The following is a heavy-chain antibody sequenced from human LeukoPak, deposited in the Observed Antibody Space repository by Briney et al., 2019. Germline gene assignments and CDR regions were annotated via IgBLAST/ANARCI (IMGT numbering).Heavy chain of an antibody. D-gene: IGHD3-10*01. Sequence: GGSLRLSCAASGFTFSSYSMNWVRQAPGKGLEWVSYISSSSTIYYADSVKGRFTISRDNAKNSLYLQMNSLRAEDTAVYYCARDPYGSGSYYFLTDYWGQGTLVTVSS. CDR1: GFTFSSYS. CDR3: ARDPYGSGSYYFLTDY. CDR2: ISSSSTI. J-gene: IGHJ4*02. V-gene: IGHV3-48*04.